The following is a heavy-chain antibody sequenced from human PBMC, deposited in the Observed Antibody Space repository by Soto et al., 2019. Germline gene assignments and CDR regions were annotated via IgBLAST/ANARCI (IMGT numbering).Heavy chain of an antibody. CDR3: ARGAYCSGGSCYRDLEYFQH. CDR2: INAGNGNT. V-gene: IGHV1-3*01. Sequence: ASVKVSCKASGYTITSYAMHWVRQAPGQRLEWMGWINAGNGNTKYSQKFQGRVTITRDTSASTAYMELSSLRSEDTAVYYCARGAYCSGGSCYRDLEYFQHWGQGTLVTVSS. CDR1: GYTITSYA. J-gene: IGHJ1*01. D-gene: IGHD2-15*01.